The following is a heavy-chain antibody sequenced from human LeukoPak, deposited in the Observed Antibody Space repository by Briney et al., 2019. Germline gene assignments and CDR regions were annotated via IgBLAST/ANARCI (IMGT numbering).Heavy chain of an antibody. CDR1: GGSFSGYY. CDR2: INHSGST. V-gene: IGHV4-34*01. CDR3: ARDTTIAAADALGIDY. J-gene: IGHJ4*02. Sequence: MSSETLSLTCAVYGGSFSGYYWSWIRQPPGKGLEWIGEINHSGSTNYNPSLKSRVTISVDTSKNQFSLKLSSVTAADTAVYYCARDTTIAAADALGIDYWGQGTLVTVSS. D-gene: IGHD6-13*01.